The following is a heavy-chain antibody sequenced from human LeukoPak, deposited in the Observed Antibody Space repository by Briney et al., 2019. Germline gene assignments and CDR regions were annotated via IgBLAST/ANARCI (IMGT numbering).Heavy chain of an antibody. CDR1: GFTFSSYA. D-gene: IGHD5-24*01. Sequence: GGSLRLSCAASGFTFSSYAMSWVRQAPGKGLEWVSVISASGGSTHYADSVKGRFTISRDNSKNTLYLQMNSLRAEDTAVYYCARVSGDGYHLDYWGQGTLVTVSS. CDR3: ARVSGDGYHLDY. J-gene: IGHJ4*02. V-gene: IGHV3-23*01. CDR2: ISASGGST.